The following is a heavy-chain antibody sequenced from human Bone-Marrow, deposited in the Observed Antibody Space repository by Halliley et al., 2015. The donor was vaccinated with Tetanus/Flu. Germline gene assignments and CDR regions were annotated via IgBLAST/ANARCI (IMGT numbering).Heavy chain of an antibody. CDR1: GFTFSTYG. J-gene: IGHJ4*02. Sequence: SLRLSCAASGFTFSTYGMHWVRQAPGKGLEWVAVIWYDGSNKYYADSVKGRFTISRDNSKNMLYLQMSSLRAEDTAIYYCARETDLVATLNNIDYWGQGTLVTVSS. V-gene: IGHV3-33*01. D-gene: IGHD5-12*01. CDR3: ARETDLVATLNNIDY. CDR2: IWYDGSNK.